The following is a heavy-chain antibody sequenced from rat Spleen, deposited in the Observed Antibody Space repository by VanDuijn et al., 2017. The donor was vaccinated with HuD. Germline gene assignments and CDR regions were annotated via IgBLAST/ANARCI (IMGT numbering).Heavy chain of an antibody. CDR1: GFSLTDYS. D-gene: IGHD1-11*01. Sequence: QVHLKESGPGLVQPSQTLSLTCTVSGFSLTDYSVHWVRQPPGKGLEWIGGIWGDGSTKYHSALRSRLSISRDTSKSQVFLKMNSLRTEDTAIYFCTRTYVGYTRHLFAFWGQGTLVTVSS. CDR2: IWGDGST. J-gene: IGHJ3*01. V-gene: IGHV2-19*01. CDR3: TRTYVGYTRHLFAF.